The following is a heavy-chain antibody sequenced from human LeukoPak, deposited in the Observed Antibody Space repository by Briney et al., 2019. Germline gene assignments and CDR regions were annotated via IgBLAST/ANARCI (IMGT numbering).Heavy chain of an antibody. CDR1: GYTFTSYY. Sequence: WASVKVSCKASGYTFTSYYMHCMRQAPGQGLEWMGIINPSGGSTRYAQKFQGRVTMTRDMSTSTVYMELSSLRSEDTAVYYCARDLEDGYNHFDYWGQGTLVTVSS. D-gene: IGHD5-24*01. V-gene: IGHV1-46*01. CDR2: INPSGGST. J-gene: IGHJ4*02. CDR3: ARDLEDGYNHFDY.